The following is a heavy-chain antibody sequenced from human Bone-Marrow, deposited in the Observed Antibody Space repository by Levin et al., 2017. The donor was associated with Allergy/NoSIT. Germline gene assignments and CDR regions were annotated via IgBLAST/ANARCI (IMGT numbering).Heavy chain of an antibody. Sequence: SLKISCTVSGFTFEDFAMHWVRQAPGKGLEWVSGISWNSHVIGYADSVKGRFPISRDNAQKSLFLQMSSLTTDDTALYYCAKDLDTNLSGGLDRGGQGTLVIVSS. CDR1: GFTFEDFA. CDR3: AKDLDTNLSGGLDR. CDR2: ISWNSHVI. V-gene: IGHV3-9*01. D-gene: IGHD3-3*01. J-gene: IGHJ5*02.